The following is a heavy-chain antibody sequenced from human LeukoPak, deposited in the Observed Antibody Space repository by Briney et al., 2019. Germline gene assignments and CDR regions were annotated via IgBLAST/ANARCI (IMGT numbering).Heavy chain of an antibody. Sequence: GGSLRLSCAASGFTFDDYAMHWVRQAPGKGLEWVSGISWNSGSIGYADSVKGRFTNSRDNAKNSLYLQMNSLRAEDMALYYCAKGEFYYDSSGYFMGYFDYWGQGTLVTVSS. CDR3: AKGEFYYDSSGYFMGYFDY. CDR1: GFTFDDYA. V-gene: IGHV3-9*03. CDR2: ISWNSGSI. J-gene: IGHJ4*02. D-gene: IGHD3-22*01.